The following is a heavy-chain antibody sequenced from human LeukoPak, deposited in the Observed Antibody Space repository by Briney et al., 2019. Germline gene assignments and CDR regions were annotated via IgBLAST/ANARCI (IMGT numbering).Heavy chain of an antibody. CDR3: ARPYCSGGSCYPQLDY. Sequence: GGSLRLSCAASGFTFSSYAMRWVRQAPGKGLEWVAVISYDGTNKYYADSVKGRFTISRDNSKNTLYLQMNSLRAEDTAVYYCARPYCSGGSCYPQLDYWGQGTLVTVSS. CDR2: ISYDGTNK. V-gene: IGHV3-30*04. CDR1: GFTFSSYA. D-gene: IGHD2-15*01. J-gene: IGHJ4*02.